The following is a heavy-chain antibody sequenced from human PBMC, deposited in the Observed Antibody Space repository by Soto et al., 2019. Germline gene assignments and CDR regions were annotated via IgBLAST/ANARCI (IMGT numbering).Heavy chain of an antibody. V-gene: IGHV1-2*02. J-gene: IGHJ6*02. CDR3: ARDVSEGGSSSWYYYYYGMDV. CDR2: INPNSGGT. Sequence: ASVKVSCKASGYTFTGYYMHWVRQAPGQGLEWMGWINPNSGGTNYAQKFQGRVTMTRDTSISTAYMELSRLRSDDTAVYYCARDVSEGGSSSWYYYYYGMDVWGQGTTVTVSS. CDR1: GYTFTGYY. D-gene: IGHD6-13*01.